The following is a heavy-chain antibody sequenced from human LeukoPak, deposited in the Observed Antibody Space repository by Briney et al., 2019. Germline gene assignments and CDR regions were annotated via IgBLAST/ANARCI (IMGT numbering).Heavy chain of an antibody. CDR2: IYYSGST. CDR1: GGSISSSSYY. V-gene: IGHV4-39*01. J-gene: IGHJ4*02. CDR3: ARRLNYYDSSGYYAEAYNFDY. D-gene: IGHD3-22*01. Sequence: SETLSLTCTVSGGSISSSSYYWGWIRQPPGKGLEWIGRIYYSGSTYYNPSLKSRVTISVDTSKNQFSLKLSSVTAADTAVYYCARRLNYYDSSGYYAEAYNFDYWGQGTLVTVSS.